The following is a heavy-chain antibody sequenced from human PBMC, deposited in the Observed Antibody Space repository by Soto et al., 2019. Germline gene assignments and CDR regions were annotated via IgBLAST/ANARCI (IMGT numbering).Heavy chain of an antibody. CDR1: GGTFSSYA. D-gene: IGHD3-10*01. CDR2: IIPIFGTA. V-gene: IGHV1-69*12. CDR3: ARDRVEMATMSGKKTDRREV. Sequence: QVQLVQSGAEVKKPGSSVKVSCKASGGTFSSYAISWVRQAPGQGLEWMGGIIPIFGTANYAQKFQGRVTITADESTSTAYMELGSLRSEDTAVYYCARDRVEMATMSGKKTDRREVWGQGTLVTVSS. J-gene: IGHJ4*02.